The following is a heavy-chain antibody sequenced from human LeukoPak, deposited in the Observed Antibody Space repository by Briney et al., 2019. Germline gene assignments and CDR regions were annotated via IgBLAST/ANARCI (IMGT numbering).Heavy chain of an antibody. Sequence: PGGSLRLSCAASGFTFSSYWMHWVRQAPGKGLVWVSRISSDGSSTSYADSVKGRFTISRDNAENTLYLQMNSLRAEDTAVYHCARTTGSKNAFDIWGQGTIVTVSS. D-gene: IGHD1-26*01. CDR3: ARTTGSKNAFDI. CDR2: ISSDGSST. V-gene: IGHV3-74*01. J-gene: IGHJ3*02. CDR1: GFTFSSYW.